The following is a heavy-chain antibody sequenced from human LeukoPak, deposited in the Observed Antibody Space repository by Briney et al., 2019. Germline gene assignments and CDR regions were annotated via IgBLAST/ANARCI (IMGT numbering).Heavy chain of an antibody. J-gene: IGHJ2*01. CDR2: IYTSGST. CDR1: GGSISSGSYY. Sequence: SETLSLTCTVSGGSISSGSYYWSWIRQPAGKGLEWIGRIYTSGSTNYNPSLKSRVTISVDTSKNQFSLKLSSVTAADTAVYYCVTSQKYSSSWYGYFDLWGRGTLVTVSS. D-gene: IGHD6-13*01. V-gene: IGHV4-61*02. CDR3: VTSQKYSSSWYGYFDL.